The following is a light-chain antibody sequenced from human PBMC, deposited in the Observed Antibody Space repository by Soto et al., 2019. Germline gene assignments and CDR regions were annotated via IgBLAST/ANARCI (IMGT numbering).Light chain of an antibody. CDR1: QSVSSTS. Sequence: EIVLTQSPGTLSLSPGERATLSCRASQSVSSTSLAWYQQKPGQPPRFLTYGAPTRAAGIPDRFSGGGSGTDFTLTISRLEPEDFAVYFCQQFDSSPYTFGQGTKLEIK. V-gene: IGKV3-20*01. CDR2: GAP. CDR3: QQFDSSPYT. J-gene: IGKJ2*01.